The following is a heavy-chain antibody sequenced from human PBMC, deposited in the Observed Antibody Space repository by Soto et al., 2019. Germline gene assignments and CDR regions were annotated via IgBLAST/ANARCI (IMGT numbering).Heavy chain of an antibody. CDR3: ARGGPNRAARGYFAL. D-gene: IGHD6-6*01. J-gene: IGHJ2*01. CDR2: IGTAGDT. Sequence: EVQLVESGGGLVQPGGSLRLSCAASGFTFSSYDMHWVRQATGKGLEWVSAIGTAGDTYYPGSVKGRFTISRENAKNSLYLQMNSLRAGDTAVYYCARGGPNRAARGYFALWGRGTLVTVSS. CDR1: GFTFSSYD. V-gene: IGHV3-13*01.